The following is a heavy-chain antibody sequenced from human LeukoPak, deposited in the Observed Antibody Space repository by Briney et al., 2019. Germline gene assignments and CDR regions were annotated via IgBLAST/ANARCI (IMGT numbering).Heavy chain of an antibody. CDR1: GGTFSSYA. D-gene: IGHD4-17*01. Sequence: ASVKVSCKASGGTFSSYAISWVRQAPGQGLEWMGGIIPIFGTANYAQKFQGRVTITADESTSTAYMELSSLRSEDTAVYYCARAPDYGDPLFDAFDIWGQGTMVTVSS. J-gene: IGHJ3*02. V-gene: IGHV1-69*13. CDR2: IIPIFGTA. CDR3: ARAPDYGDPLFDAFDI.